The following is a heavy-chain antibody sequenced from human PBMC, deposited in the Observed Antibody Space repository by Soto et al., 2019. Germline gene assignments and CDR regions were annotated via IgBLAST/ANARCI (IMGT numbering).Heavy chain of an antibody. CDR2: INPYDSGT. V-gene: IGHV5-51*01. CDR3: ARGDYDILTGYHKSYYGMDV. Sequence: GESLKISCKGFGYRFTSYWIGWVRQMPGKGLEWMGIINPYDSGTRYSPSFQGQVTLSADKSISTAYLQWSSLKASDTGMYYCARGDYDILTGYHKSYYGMDVWGQGTTVTVSS. D-gene: IGHD3-9*01. J-gene: IGHJ6*02. CDR1: GYRFTSYW.